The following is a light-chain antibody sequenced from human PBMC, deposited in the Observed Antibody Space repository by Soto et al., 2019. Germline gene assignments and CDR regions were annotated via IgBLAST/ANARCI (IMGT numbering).Light chain of an antibody. CDR2: AAS. CDR3: QQADSFPLT. CDR1: QNINTW. J-gene: IGKJ4*01. V-gene: IGKV1D-12*01. Sequence: DIQMTQSPSSVSASVGDKVMITCRASQNINTWLAWYQQKRGEAPKLLIFAASRLEKAVPSRFSGSGSGTDFTLTISDQQTEDFATYYCQQADSFPLTFGGGTQVEIK.